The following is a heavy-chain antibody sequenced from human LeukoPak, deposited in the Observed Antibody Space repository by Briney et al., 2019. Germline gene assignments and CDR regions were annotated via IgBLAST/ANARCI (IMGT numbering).Heavy chain of an antibody. CDR3: ARDKIEGPTKLDY. CDR1: GFTFSSYW. CDR2: IKQDVSDK. V-gene: IGHV3-7*01. D-gene: IGHD1-1*01. Sequence: GGSLRLSCAASGFTFSSYWMSWVRQAPGKGLEWVANIKQDVSDKYYVDSVKGRFTISRDNAKNSLYLQMNSLRAEDTAVYYCARDKIEGPTKLDYWGQGILVTVSS. J-gene: IGHJ4*02.